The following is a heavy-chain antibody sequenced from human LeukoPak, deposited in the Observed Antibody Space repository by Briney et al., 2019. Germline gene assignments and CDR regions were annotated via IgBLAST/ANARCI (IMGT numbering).Heavy chain of an antibody. CDR3: AKDSGRYYYYMDV. Sequence: GGSLRLSCAVSGFTLNSNAMCWVRQAPGKGLEWVSGISRMGVTTYYADSVKGRFTISRDTSKNTLYLQMNTLRPEDTAVYYCAKDSGRYYYYMDVWGKGTTVTVSS. CDR1: GFTLNSNA. J-gene: IGHJ6*03. V-gene: IGHV3-23*01. CDR2: ISRMGVTT.